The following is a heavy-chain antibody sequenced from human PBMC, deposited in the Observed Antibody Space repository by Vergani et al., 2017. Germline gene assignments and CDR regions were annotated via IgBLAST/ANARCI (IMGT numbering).Heavy chain of an antibody. D-gene: IGHD3-10*01. V-gene: IGHV3-20*04. Sequence: EVQLVESGGGVVRPGGSLRLSCAASGFTFDDYGMSWVRQAPGKGLEWVSGINWNGGSTGYADSVKGRFTISRDNAKNSLYLQMNSLRAEDTALYYCARDDYYGSGSYSYYFDYWGQGTLVTVSS. CDR2: INWNGGST. CDR1: GFTFDDYG. J-gene: IGHJ4*02. CDR3: ARDDYYGSGSYSYYFDY.